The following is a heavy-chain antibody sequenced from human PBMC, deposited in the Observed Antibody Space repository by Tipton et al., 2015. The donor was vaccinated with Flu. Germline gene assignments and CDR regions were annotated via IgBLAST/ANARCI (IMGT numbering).Heavy chain of an antibody. CDR1: GHSISSGYY. V-gene: IGHV4-38-2*01. Sequence: LRLSCAVSGHSISSGYYWGWVRQPPGKGLEWIGTIYHSGSTYYNPSLKSRLTMSVDTSKNQFSLKLSSVTAADTAVYYCARHTGDSVRGVIDYWGQGTLVTVSS. CDR2: IYHSGST. D-gene: IGHD3-10*02. J-gene: IGHJ4*02. CDR3: ARHTGDSVRGVIDY.